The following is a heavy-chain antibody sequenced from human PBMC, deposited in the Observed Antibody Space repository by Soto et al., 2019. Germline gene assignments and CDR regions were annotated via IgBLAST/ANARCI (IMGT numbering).Heavy chain of an antibody. CDR2: ISGSGGST. CDR3: ATNLYSSSWYRPSQLYYFDY. Sequence: GGSLRLSCAASGFTFSSYAMSWVRQAPGKGLEWVSAISGSGGSTYYADSVKGRFTISRDNSKNTLYLQMNSLRAEDTAVYYCATNLYSSSWYRPSQLYYFDYWGQGTLVTVSS. CDR1: GFTFSSYA. D-gene: IGHD6-13*01. V-gene: IGHV3-23*01. J-gene: IGHJ4*02.